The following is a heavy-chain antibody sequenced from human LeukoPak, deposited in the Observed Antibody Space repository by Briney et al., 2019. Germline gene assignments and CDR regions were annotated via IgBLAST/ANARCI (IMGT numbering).Heavy chain of an antibody. J-gene: IGHJ4*02. CDR1: GGSFSGYY. CDR3: ARGRYSSGWPYFDY. CDR2: INHSGST. D-gene: IGHD6-19*01. V-gene: IGHV4-34*01. Sequence: SETLSLTCAVYGGSFSGYYWSWIRQPPGKGLEWIGEINHSGSTYYNPSLKSRVTISVDTSKNQFSLKLSSVTAADTAVYYCARGRYSSGWPYFDYWGQGTLVTVSS.